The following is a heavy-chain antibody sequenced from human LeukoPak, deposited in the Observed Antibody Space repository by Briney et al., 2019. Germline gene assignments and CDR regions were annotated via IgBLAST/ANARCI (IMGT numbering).Heavy chain of an antibody. CDR3: AKDHYYGSGSYDY. J-gene: IGHJ4*02. D-gene: IGHD3-10*01. CDR1: GFTFSNYA. CDR2: ISSSSSYI. Sequence: GGSLRLSCAASGFTFSNYAMSWVRQAPGKGLEWVSFISSSSSYIYNADSVKGQFTISRDNAKNSLYLQMNSLRAEDTAVYYCAKDHYYGSGSYDYWGQGTLVTVSS. V-gene: IGHV3-21*01.